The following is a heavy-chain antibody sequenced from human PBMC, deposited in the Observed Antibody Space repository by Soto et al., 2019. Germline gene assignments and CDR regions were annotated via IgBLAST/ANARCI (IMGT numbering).Heavy chain of an antibody. D-gene: IGHD2-15*01. CDR2: INPSGGST. CDR1: GYTFTTYY. Sequence: ASVKVSCKASGYTFTTYYMHWVRQAPGQGLEWMGIINPSGGSTSYAQKFQGRVTMTRDTSTSTVSMELSSLRSEDTPLYYCRRESKGVVLFDYWRQGNLVTVSS. CDR3: RRESKGVVLFDY. V-gene: IGHV1-46*01. J-gene: IGHJ4*02.